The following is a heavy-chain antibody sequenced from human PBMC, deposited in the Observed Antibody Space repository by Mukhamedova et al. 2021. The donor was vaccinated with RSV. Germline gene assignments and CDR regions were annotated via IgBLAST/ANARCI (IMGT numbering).Heavy chain of an antibody. CDR2: GST. Sequence: GSTYYNPSLKSRVTISVDTSKNQFSLKLSSVTAADTAVYYCARAKEDIVVVPAAREFDPWGQETLVTVSS. J-gene: IGHJ5*02. V-gene: IGHV4-31*02. D-gene: IGHD2-2*01. CDR3: ARAKEDIVVVPAAREFDP.